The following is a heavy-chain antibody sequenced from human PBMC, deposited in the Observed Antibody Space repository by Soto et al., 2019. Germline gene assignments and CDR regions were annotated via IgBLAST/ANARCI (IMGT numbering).Heavy chain of an antibody. CDR3: ARGATYCGGDCYDYFDY. J-gene: IGHJ4*02. Sequence: QVQLQQWGAGLLKPSETLSLTCAVYGGSFSGYYWSWIRQPPGKGLEWIGEINHSGSTNYNPSLKSRVTISVDTSQNQFSLKLSSVTAADTAVYYCARGATYCGGDCYDYFDYWGQGTLVTVSS. D-gene: IGHD2-21*02. V-gene: IGHV4-34*01. CDR1: GGSFSGYY. CDR2: INHSGST.